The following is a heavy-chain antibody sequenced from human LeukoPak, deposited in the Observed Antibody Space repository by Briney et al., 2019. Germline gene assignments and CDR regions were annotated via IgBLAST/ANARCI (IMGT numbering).Heavy chain of an antibody. CDR1: GDSISKSSYY. CDR3: ATTYCGGDCYPAW. V-gene: IGHV4-39*01. CDR2: IYYSGTT. Sequence: SETLSLTCTVSGDSISKSSYYWGFIRQPPGKGLEWIGNIYYSGTTYYSPSLSSRVTISVDTSKNQFSLKLNSMTAADTAAYYCATTYCGGDCYPAWWGQGTLVTVSS. D-gene: IGHD2-21*02. J-gene: IGHJ4*02.